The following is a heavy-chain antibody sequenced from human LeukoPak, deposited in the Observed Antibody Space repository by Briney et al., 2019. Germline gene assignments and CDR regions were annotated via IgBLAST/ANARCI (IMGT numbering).Heavy chain of an antibody. V-gene: IGHV1-2*02. CDR2: IHPKSGDT. Sequence: GGSLRLSCAASGFTFSSYAMHWVRQAPGQGLEWMGWIHPKSGDTNYAQKFQGRVTVTRDTSISTAYMELRSLRSDDTAVYYCAREHYYDSSGSDYWGQGTLVTVSS. J-gene: IGHJ4*02. CDR1: GFTFSSYA. D-gene: IGHD3-22*01. CDR3: AREHYYDSSGSDY.